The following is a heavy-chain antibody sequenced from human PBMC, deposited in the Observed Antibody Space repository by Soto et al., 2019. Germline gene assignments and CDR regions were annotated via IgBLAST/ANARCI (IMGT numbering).Heavy chain of an antibody. J-gene: IGHJ6*02. CDR1: GGTFSSYA. Sequence: QVQLVQSGAEVKKPGSSVKVSCKASGGTFSSYAISWVRQAPGQGLEWMGGIIPIFGTANYAEKFQGRVTITADESPSTAYMELSSLRSEDTAVYYCAREGIRDIVVVVAATLGGMDVWGQGTTVTVSS. V-gene: IGHV1-69*12. CDR3: AREGIRDIVVVVAATLGGMDV. CDR2: IIPIFGTA. D-gene: IGHD2-15*01.